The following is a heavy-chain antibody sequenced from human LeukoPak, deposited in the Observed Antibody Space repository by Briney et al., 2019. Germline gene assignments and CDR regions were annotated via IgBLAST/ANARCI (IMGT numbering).Heavy chain of an antibody. Sequence: KPSETLSLTCAVYGGSFSGYQWSWIRQPPGKGLEWIGEINHSGSTNYNPSLKSRVTMSVDTSKNQFSLELSSVTAADTAVYYCARPAQLGSLYYGMDVWGQGTTVTVS. CDR3: ARPAQLGSLYYGMDV. D-gene: IGHD7-27*01. J-gene: IGHJ6*02. V-gene: IGHV4-34*01. CDR1: GGSFSGYQ. CDR2: INHSGST.